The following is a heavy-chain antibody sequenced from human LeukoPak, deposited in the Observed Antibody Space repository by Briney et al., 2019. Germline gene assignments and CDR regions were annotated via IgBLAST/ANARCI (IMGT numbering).Heavy chain of an antibody. J-gene: IGHJ6*03. Sequence: SETLSLTCTVSGGSISSYYWSWIRQPPGKGLEWIGYIYYSGSTNYNPSLKSRVTISVDASKNQFSLKLSSVTAADTAVYYCARMDSSSRYYYYYYYMDVWGKGTTVTVSS. CDR2: IYYSGST. D-gene: IGHD6-6*01. CDR1: GGSISSYY. V-gene: IGHV4-59*01. CDR3: ARMDSSSRYYYYYYYMDV.